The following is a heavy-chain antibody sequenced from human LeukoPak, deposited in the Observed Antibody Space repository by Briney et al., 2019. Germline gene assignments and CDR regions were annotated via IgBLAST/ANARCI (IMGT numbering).Heavy chain of an antibody. CDR1: SGSVSSDSYY. J-gene: IGHJ3*01. D-gene: IGHD3-10*01. CDR3: ATYRGHGPVTFDF. V-gene: IGHV4-61*01. CDR2: IYNSGST. Sequence: SETLSLTCAVSSGSVSSDSYYWSWIRQPPGKGLEWIGYIYNSGSTNYNPSLKSRLTISPDTSKNQFSLKLSSVTAADTAVYYCATYRGHGPVTFDFWGQGTMVTVSS.